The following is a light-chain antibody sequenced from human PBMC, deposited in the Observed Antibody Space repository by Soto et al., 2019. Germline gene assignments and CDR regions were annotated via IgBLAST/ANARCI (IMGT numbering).Light chain of an antibody. CDR1: SSDVGGNNY. J-gene: IGLJ3*02. CDR3: TSYPGSQGV. Sequence: QSVLTQPPSASGSPGQSVTISCTGTSSDVGGNNYVSWYQQHPGKAPKLMIYEVSKRPSGVPDRFSGSKSGNTASLTVSGLRAEGGVDYYCTSYPGSQGVFAGGTTLTAL. V-gene: IGLV2-8*01. CDR2: EVS.